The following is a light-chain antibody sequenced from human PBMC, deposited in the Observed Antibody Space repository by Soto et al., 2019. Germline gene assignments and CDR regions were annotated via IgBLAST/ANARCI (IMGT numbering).Light chain of an antibody. CDR2: AAS. CDR3: QQYGSSPPYT. CDR1: QRVSSNY. J-gene: IGKJ2*01. V-gene: IGKV3-20*01. Sequence: EIVLTQSPGTLSLSPGEGATLSCRASQRVSSNYLAWYQQKPGHAPRLLIFAASSRASDIPDRFSGSGSGTDFTLTISRLEPEDFAVYYCQQYGSSPPYTFGQGTKVDIK.